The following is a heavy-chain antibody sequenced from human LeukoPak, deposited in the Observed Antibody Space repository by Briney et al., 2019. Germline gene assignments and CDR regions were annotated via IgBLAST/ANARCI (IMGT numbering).Heavy chain of an antibody. CDR2: MNPNSGNT. J-gene: IGHJ4*02. D-gene: IGHD5-12*01. CDR3: ARGSGYHTEYFDY. V-gene: IGHV1-8*01. Sequence: ASVKVSCKASGYTFTSYDINWVRQATGQGLEWMGWMNPNSGNTGYAQKLQGRVTMTTDTSTSTAYMELRSLRSDDTAVYYCARGSGYHTEYFDYWGQGTLVTVSS. CDR1: GYTFTSYD.